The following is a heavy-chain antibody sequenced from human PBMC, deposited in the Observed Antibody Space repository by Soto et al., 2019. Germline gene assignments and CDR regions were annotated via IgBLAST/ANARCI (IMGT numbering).Heavy chain of an antibody. D-gene: IGHD3-3*01. V-gene: IGHV1-18*04. CDR2: ISAYNGNT. CDR3: ARAPSIFGVVITIPDFDY. Sequence: ASVKVSCKASGHTFTSYGISWVRQAPGQGLEWMGWISAYNGNTNYAQKLQGRVTMTTDTSTSTAYMELRSLRSDDTAVYYCARAPSIFGVVITIPDFDYWGQGTLVTVSS. J-gene: IGHJ4*02. CDR1: GHTFTSYG.